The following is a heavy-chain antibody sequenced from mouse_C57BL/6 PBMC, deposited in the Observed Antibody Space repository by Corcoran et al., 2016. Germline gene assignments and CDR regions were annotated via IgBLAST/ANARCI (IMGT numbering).Heavy chain of an antibody. D-gene: IGHD2-3*01. V-gene: IGHV1-18*01. CDR3: ARRWSDYFDY. J-gene: IGHJ2*01. CDR1: GYTFTDYN. CDR2: INPNNGGT. Sequence: EVQLQQSGPELVKPGASVKIPCKASGYTFTDYNMDWVKQSHGKSLEWIGDINPNNGGTIYNQKFKGKATLTVDKSSSTAYMELRSLTSEDTAVYYCARRWSDYFDYWGQGTTLTVSS.